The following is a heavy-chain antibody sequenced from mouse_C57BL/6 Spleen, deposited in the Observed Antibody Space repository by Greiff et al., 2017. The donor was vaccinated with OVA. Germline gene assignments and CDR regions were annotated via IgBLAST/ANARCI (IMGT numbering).Heavy chain of an antibody. J-gene: IGHJ4*01. CDR2: IYPGDGDT. CDR1: GYAFSSSW. CDR3: ARKMMVKYAMDY. Sequence: QVQLQQSGPELVKPGASVKISCKASGYAFSSSWMNWVKQRPGKGLEWIGRIYPGDGDTNYNGKFKGKATMTADKSSSTAYMQLSSLTSEDSAVYFCARKMMVKYAMDYWGQGTSVTVSS. D-gene: IGHD2-3*01. V-gene: IGHV1-82*01.